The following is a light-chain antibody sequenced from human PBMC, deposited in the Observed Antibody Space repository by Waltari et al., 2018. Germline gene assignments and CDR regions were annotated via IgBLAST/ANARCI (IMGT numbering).Light chain of an antibody. J-gene: IGLJ3*02. V-gene: IGLV1-47*01. Sequence: QSVLTQPPSASGTPGQRATISCSGRSSNIGSNFVYWYQQLPGTAPKLLIYIKNQRPSGVPDRFSGSKSGTSASLAISGLRSEDEADYYCATWDDSLSAWVFGGGTKLTVL. CDR3: ATWDDSLSAWV. CDR1: SSNIGSNF. CDR2: IKN.